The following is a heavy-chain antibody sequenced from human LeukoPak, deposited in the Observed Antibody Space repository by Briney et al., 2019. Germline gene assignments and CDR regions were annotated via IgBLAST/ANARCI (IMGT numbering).Heavy chain of an antibody. CDR3: ARVIWGLSMDYFDS. D-gene: IGHD7-27*01. CDR2: LNSDGSST. Sequence: GGSLRLSCAASGFTFNKYWKHWVRQAPGKGLVWVSRLNSDGSSTDYADSVKGRFTISRDNAKNTLYLQMNSLRAEDTAVYYCARVIWGLSMDYFDSWGQGTLVTVSS. V-gene: IGHV3-74*01. J-gene: IGHJ4*02. CDR1: GFTFNKYW.